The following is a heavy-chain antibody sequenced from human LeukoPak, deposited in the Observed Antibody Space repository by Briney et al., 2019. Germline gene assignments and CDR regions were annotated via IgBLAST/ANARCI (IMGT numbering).Heavy chain of an antibody. CDR3: ARAQTYGDSRLLLDY. CDR1: GFTFSSYS. J-gene: IGHJ4*02. V-gene: IGHV3-21*04. CDR2: ISTSSSYI. D-gene: IGHD2-21*02. Sequence: GGSLRLSCAASGFTFSSYSMNWVRQAPGKGLEWVSSISTSSSYINYADSVKGRFTISRDNAKNSQYLQMNSLRVEDTALYYCARAQTYGDSRLLLDYWGQGTLVTVSS.